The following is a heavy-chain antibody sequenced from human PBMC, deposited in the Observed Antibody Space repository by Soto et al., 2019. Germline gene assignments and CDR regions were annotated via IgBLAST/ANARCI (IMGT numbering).Heavy chain of an antibody. V-gene: IGHV3-30*18. CDR2: ISYDGSNK. CDR1: GFTFSSYG. D-gene: IGHD1-26*01. J-gene: IGHJ3*02. Sequence: GGSLRLSCAASGFTFSSYGMHWVRQAPGKGLEWVAVISYDGSNKYYADSVKGRFTISRDNSKNTLYLQMNSLRAEDTAVYYCAKSGASGTFDIWGQGTMATVSS. CDR3: AKSGASGTFDI.